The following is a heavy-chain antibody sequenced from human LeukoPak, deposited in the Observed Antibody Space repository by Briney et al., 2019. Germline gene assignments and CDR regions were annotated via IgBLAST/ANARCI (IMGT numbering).Heavy chain of an antibody. Sequence: GASVKVSCKASGYTFTSYYMHWVRQAPGQGLEWMGIINPSGGSTSYAQKFQGRVTMTRDTSTSTVYMELSSLRSEDTAVYYCARDTPPILTYYYDSSGPDYYFDYWGQGTLVTVSS. CDR3: ARDTPPILTYYYDSSGPDYYFDY. J-gene: IGHJ4*02. V-gene: IGHV1-46*01. CDR2: INPSGGST. CDR1: GYTFTSYY. D-gene: IGHD3-22*01.